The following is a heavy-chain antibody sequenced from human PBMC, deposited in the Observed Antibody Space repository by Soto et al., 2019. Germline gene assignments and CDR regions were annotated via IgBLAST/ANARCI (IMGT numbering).Heavy chain of an antibody. CDR1: GVSISSGGYY. CDR2: IYHSGNT. J-gene: IGHJ6*02. CDR3: ARVPDV. Sequence: SETLSLTCTVSGVSISSGGYYWSWIRQHPGKGLEWIGYIYHSGNTYYNPSLKSRVTISEDRSKNELSLKLTSVTAADTAVYYCARVPDVWGQGTTVTVSS. V-gene: IGHV4-30-2*01.